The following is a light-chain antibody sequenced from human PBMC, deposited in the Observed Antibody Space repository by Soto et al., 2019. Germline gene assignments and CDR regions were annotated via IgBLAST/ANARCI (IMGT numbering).Light chain of an antibody. CDR3: QQFYFVPLT. J-gene: IGKJ4*01. V-gene: IGKV1-39*01. Sequence: DIQMTQSPSSLSASVGDRVTISCRASQGITTFVNWYQQKPGKTPRLLIYTSSNLYGGVPSRFSGSGSGTDFSLTINGLQPEDFGTYYCQQFYFVPLTFGGGTRV. CDR1: QGITTF. CDR2: TSS.